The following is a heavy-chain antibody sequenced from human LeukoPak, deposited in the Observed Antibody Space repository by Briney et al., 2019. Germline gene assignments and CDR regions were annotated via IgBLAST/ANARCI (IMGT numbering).Heavy chain of an antibody. CDR2: IDYRGST. CDR3: ARSRSGYSYDHAAFEI. CDR1: GDSISTYY. V-gene: IGHV4-59*01. Sequence: SETLSLTCTVSGDSISTYYWSWIRQPPGKGLEWIAYIDYRGSTTYNPSLRSRVTISVDTSRNQFFLKLYSVTAADTAVYYCARSRSGYSYDHAAFEIWGQGTMVTVSS. J-gene: IGHJ3*02. D-gene: IGHD5-18*01.